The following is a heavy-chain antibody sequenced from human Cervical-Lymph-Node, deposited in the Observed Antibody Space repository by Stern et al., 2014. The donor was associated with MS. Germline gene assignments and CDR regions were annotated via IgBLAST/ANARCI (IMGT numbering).Heavy chain of an antibody. CDR2: IMPILGTS. J-gene: IGHJ5*02. V-gene: IGHV1-69*01. CDR3: ARHLGSHESGWFDP. Sequence: QVQLVQSGAEGMKPGSSVKVSCQASGGTLISYSIRWVRQAPGQGLGWLGGIMPILGTSNYAHKFQGRVTITADESTTTIYMELRSLKSEDTAVYYCARHLGSHESGWFDPWGQGTLVTVSS. D-gene: IGHD1-26*01. CDR1: GGTLISYS.